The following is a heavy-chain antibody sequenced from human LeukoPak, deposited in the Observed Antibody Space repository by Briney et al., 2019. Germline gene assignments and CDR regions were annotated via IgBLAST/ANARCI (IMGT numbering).Heavy chain of an antibody. V-gene: IGHV5-51*01. CDR2: IYPDDSDT. CDR3: ARLAYCSNDVCYSNYYSSMDV. J-gene: IGHJ6*03. CDR1: GYTFSRYW. D-gene: IGHD2-8*01. Sequence: GESLKISCKGSGYTFSRYWIGLVRQMPGKGLEWIGIIYPDDSDTRYSPSFQGQITISADKSISTAYLQWSSLKASDTAMYYCARLAYCSNDVCYSNYYSSMDVWGKGTTVTVSS.